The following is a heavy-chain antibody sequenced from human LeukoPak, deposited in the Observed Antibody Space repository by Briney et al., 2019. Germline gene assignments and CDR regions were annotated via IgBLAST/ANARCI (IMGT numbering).Heavy chain of an antibody. D-gene: IGHD6-19*01. J-gene: IGHJ6*03. V-gene: IGHV3-33*06. Sequence: PGRSLRLSCAASGFTFSSYGMHWVRQAPGKGLEWVAVIWYDGSNKYYADSVKGRFTISRDNSKNTLYLQMNSLRAEDTAVYYCAKVGGWYAQYYYYYMDVWGKGTTVTVSS. CDR3: AKVGGWYAQYYYYYMDV. CDR1: GFTFSSYG. CDR2: IWYDGSNK.